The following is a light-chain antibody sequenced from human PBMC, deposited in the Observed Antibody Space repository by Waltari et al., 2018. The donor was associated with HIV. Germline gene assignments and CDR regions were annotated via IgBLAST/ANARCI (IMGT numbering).Light chain of an antibody. Sequence: EIVMTQSPPTLSVSPGERATLSCRASQSVSSNLAWYQQKFGQAPRLLIYDVSTRATGTPARFSGGGSGTEFTLTISSLQSEDFAVYFCQQYNNWPPITFGQGTRLEIK. V-gene: IGKV3-15*01. CDR3: QQYNNWPPIT. J-gene: IGKJ5*01. CDR1: QSVSSN. CDR2: DVS.